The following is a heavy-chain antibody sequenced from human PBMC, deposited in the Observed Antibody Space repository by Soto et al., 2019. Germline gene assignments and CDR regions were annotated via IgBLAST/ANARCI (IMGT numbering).Heavy chain of an antibody. Sequence: GESLKISCKGSGYNFTTYWISWVRQVPGKGLEWMGRIDPADSYSNYSPSFQGHVGISLDKSINTAYLYWSSLKASDTAMYYCARPHDLGYSMDVWGQGTTVTVPS. CDR2: IDPADSYS. CDR3: ARPHDLGYSMDV. V-gene: IGHV5-10-1*01. D-gene: IGHD3-16*01. CDR1: GYNFTTYW. J-gene: IGHJ6*02.